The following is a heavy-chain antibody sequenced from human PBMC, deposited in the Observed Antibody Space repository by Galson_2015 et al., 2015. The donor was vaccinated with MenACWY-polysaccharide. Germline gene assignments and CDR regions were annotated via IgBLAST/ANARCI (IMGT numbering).Heavy chain of an antibody. CDR1: GFTFSSYA. CDR2: ISYDGSNK. V-gene: IGHV3-30-3*01. Sequence: SLRLSCAASGFTFSSYAMHWVRQAPGKGLEWVAVISYDGSNKYYADSVKGRFTISRDNSKNTLYLQMNSLRDEDTAVYYCARAPGRSVTVKYFYYYMEVWGKGTTVTVSS. J-gene: IGHJ6*03. CDR3: ARAPGRSVTVKYFYYYMEV. D-gene: IGHD3-10*01.